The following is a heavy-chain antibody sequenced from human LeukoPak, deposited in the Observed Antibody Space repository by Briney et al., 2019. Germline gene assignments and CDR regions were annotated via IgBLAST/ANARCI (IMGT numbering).Heavy chain of an antibody. CDR1: GYTFTSYG. Sequence: ASVKVSCKASGYTFTSYGISWVRQAPGQGLEWMGWISAYSGKTNYAQKLQGRVTMTTDTSTSTAYMELRSLRSDDTAVYYCARLVGATDPYYYYMDVWGKGTTVTISS. V-gene: IGHV1-18*01. CDR2: ISAYSGKT. D-gene: IGHD1-26*01. CDR3: ARLVGATDPYYYYMDV. J-gene: IGHJ6*03.